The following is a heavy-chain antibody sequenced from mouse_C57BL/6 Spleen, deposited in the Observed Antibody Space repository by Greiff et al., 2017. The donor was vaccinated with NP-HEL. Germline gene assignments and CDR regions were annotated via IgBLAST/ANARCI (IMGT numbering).Heavy chain of an antibody. CDR3: ASAYGSHYFDY. Sequence: VKLVESGPELVKPGASVKISCKASGYAFSSSWMNWVKQRPGKGLEWIGRIYPGDGDTNYNGKFKGKATLTADKSSSTAYMQLSSLTSEDSAVYFCASAYGSHYFDYWGQGTTLTVSS. J-gene: IGHJ2*01. CDR1: GYAFSSSW. CDR2: IYPGDGDT. V-gene: IGHV1-82*01. D-gene: IGHD1-1*01.